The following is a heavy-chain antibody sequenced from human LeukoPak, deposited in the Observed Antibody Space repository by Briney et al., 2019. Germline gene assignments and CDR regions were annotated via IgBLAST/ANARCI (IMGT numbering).Heavy chain of an antibody. CDR1: GYSFSSYW. J-gene: IGHJ4*02. Sequence: HGESLKISCEGSGYSFSSYWIGWVRQMPGKGLEWMGIIYPGDSDTRYSPSFQGQVTISADKSISTAYLQWSSLKASDTAMYYCASSSGYDSPSFDYWGQGTLVTVSS. CDR3: ASSSGYDSPSFDY. CDR2: IYPGDSDT. D-gene: IGHD5-12*01. V-gene: IGHV5-51*01.